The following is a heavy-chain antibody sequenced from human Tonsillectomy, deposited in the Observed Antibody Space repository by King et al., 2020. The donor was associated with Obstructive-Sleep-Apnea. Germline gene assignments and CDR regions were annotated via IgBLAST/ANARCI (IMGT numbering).Heavy chain of an antibody. D-gene: IGHD2-2*01. CDR2: IYYSGST. CDR3: ASDRYCSSTSCSLFDY. CDR1: GGSLSSTSYY. V-gene: IGHV4-39*07. J-gene: IGHJ4*02. Sequence: QLQESGPGLVKPSETLSLTCTVSGGSLSSTSYYWGWIRQPPGKGLEGIGSIYYSGSTYYNPSLKSRITISVDTSKNEFSLKLSSVTAADTAVYYCASDRYCSSTSCSLFDYWGQGTLVTVSS.